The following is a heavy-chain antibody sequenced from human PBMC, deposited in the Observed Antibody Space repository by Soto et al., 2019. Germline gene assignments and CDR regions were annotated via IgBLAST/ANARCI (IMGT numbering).Heavy chain of an antibody. J-gene: IGHJ4*02. CDR1: GFTFSSYA. D-gene: IGHD1-26*01. Sequence: GGSLRLSCAASGFTFSSYAMSWVRQAPGKGLEWVSAISGSGGSTYYADSVKGRFTISRDNSKNTLYLQMNSLRAEDTAVYYCATHTPVGAIFSVVPGSTIFDYWGQGTLVTVSS. V-gene: IGHV3-23*01. CDR2: ISGSGGST. CDR3: ATHTPVGAIFSVVPGSTIFDY.